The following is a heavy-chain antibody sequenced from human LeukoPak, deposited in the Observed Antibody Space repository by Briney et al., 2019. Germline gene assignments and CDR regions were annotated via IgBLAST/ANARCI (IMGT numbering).Heavy chain of an antibody. J-gene: IGHJ3*02. CDR3: ARDRRGVAGAFGI. V-gene: IGHV1-69*05. CDR1: GGTFSSYA. Sequence: SVKVSCKASGGTFSSYAISWVRQAPGQGLEWMGGIIPIFGTANYAQKFQGRVTITTDESTSTAYMELSSLRSEDTAVYYCARDRRGVAGAFGIWGQGTIVTVSS. D-gene: IGHD3-10*01. CDR2: IIPIFGTA.